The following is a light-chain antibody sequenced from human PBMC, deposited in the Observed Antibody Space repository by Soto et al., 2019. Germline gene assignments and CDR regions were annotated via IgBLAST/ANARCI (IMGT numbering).Light chain of an antibody. CDR2: LNNDGSH. Sequence: QAVLTQSPSASASLGASVKLTCTLSSGHSTYAIAWHQQQPEKGPRYLMKLNNDGSHSKGDGIPDRFSGSSSGAERYLTISSLQSEDEANYYCQTWGTGMVFGGGTKLTV. CDR3: QTWGTGMV. CDR1: SGHSTYA. V-gene: IGLV4-69*01. J-gene: IGLJ3*02.